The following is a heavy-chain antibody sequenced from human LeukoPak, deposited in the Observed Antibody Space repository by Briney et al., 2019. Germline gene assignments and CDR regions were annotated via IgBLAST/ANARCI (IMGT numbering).Heavy chain of an antibody. CDR3: APIFGDSSDFAS. J-gene: IGHJ4*01. V-gene: IGHV4-34*01. D-gene: IGHD4-17*01. CDR1: GVSFSVWY. Sequence: SETLSLTCAIYGVSFSVWYWSWVRQSPGKGLEWIAEITHSGRTHYNPSLKSRVTISADTPKNQFSLRLTSVTAADTAVYYCAPIFGDSSDFASWGQGTLVTVSS. CDR2: ITHSGRT.